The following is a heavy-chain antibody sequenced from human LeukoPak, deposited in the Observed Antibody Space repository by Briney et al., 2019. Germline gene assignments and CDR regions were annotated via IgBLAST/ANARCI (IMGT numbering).Heavy chain of an antibody. Sequence: PSETLSLTCTVSGGSICSYYWSWIRQPAGKGLEWIGRIHISGSTNYNPSLKSRLTMSVDTSKNQFSLKLSSVTAADTAVYYCARDGGYSYGYSLDCWGQGTLVTVSS. CDR3: ARDGGYSYGYSLDC. CDR2: IHISGST. D-gene: IGHD5-18*01. J-gene: IGHJ4*02. CDR1: GGSICSYY. V-gene: IGHV4-4*07.